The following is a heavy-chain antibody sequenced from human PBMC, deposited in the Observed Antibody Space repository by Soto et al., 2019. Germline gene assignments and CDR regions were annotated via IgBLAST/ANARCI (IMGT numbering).Heavy chain of an antibody. V-gene: IGHV4-39*02. J-gene: IGHJ3*02. Sequence: QLQLQESGPGLVKPSETLSLTCTVSGGSISSSSYYWGWIRQPPGKGLEWIGSILYSGSTYYNPALERRATISVDTSKNHFSLKLSSVSAADTAVYYCARLPMGGVVVVAATNDDAFDNWGQGTMVTVSS. D-gene: IGHD2-15*01. CDR3: ARLPMGGVVVVAATNDDAFDN. CDR2: ILYSGST. CDR1: GGSISSSSYY.